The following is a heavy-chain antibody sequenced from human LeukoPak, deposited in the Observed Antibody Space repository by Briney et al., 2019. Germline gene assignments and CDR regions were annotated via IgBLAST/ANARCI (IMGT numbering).Heavy chain of an antibody. CDR2: IYPGDSDT. J-gene: IGHJ4*02. CDR1: GYSITTYW. CDR3: ARHVQDYYGSGTEGLYYFDY. V-gene: IGHV5-51*01. Sequence: GESLKISCKGSGYSITTYWIGWVRQMPGEGLEWMGIIYPGDSDTRYNPSFQDHVTISADNSISTAYLQWSSLKASDTAMYYCARHVQDYYGSGTEGLYYFDYWGQGTLVTVSS. D-gene: IGHD3-10*01.